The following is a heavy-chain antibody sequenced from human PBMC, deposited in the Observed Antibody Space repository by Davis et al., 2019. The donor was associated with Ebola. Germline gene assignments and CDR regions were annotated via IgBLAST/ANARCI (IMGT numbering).Heavy chain of an antibody. Sequence: ASVPVSCLASGYTFRSYGISWVRQAPGQGLEWMGRINPNSGGTNYAQKFQGRVTMTRNTSITTAYMELSSLRSEDTAVYYCARGWSSGDSLGGWGQGTLVTVSS. D-gene: IGHD6-19*01. CDR3: ARGWSSGDSLGG. J-gene: IGHJ4*02. V-gene: IGHV1-8*02. CDR1: GYTFRSYG. CDR2: INPNSGGT.